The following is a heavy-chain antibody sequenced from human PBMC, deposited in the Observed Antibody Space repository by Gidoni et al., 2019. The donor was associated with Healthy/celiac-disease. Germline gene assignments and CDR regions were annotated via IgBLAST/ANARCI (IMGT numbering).Heavy chain of an antibody. J-gene: IGHJ3*02. CDR2: IYYSGST. CDR1: GGSISSGGYY. D-gene: IGHD2-2*02. CDR3: ARDSDNCSSTSCYKRGAFDI. Sequence: QVQLQESGPGLVKPSQTLSLTCTVSGGSISSGGYYWSWIRQHPGKGLEWIGYIYYSGSTYYNPSLKSRVTISVDTSKNQFSLKLSSVTAADTAVYYCARDSDNCSSTSCYKRGAFDIWGQGTMVTVSS. V-gene: IGHV4-31*03.